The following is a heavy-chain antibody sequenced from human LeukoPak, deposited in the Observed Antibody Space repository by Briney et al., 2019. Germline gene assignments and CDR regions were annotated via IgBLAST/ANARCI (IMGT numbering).Heavy chain of an antibody. V-gene: IGHV4-34*01. CDR1: GGSFSGYY. D-gene: IGHD3-16*02. J-gene: IGHJ4*02. Sequence: SETLSLTCAVYGGSFSGYYWSWIRQPSGKGLEWIGEINHSGSTNYNPSLKSRVTISVDTSKNQFSLKLSSVTAADTAVYYCARRSYYVWGSYRSYYFDYWGQGTLVTVSS. CDR3: ARRSYYVWGSYRSYYFDY. CDR2: INHSGST.